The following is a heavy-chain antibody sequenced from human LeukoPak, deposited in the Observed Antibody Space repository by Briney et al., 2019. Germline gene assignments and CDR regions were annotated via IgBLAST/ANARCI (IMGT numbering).Heavy chain of an antibody. CDR1: GFTFSSYT. J-gene: IGHJ4*02. CDR2: ISSSSSYI. V-gene: IGHV3-21*01. CDR3: ARVSPPPAPVIDY. Sequence: PAGSLRLTCAAYGFTFSSYTMKWVRQAPGKGLEWVSSISSSSSYIYYADSVKGRFTISRDNAKNSLYLQMNSLRAEDTAVYYCARVSPPPAPVIDYWGQGTLVTVSS.